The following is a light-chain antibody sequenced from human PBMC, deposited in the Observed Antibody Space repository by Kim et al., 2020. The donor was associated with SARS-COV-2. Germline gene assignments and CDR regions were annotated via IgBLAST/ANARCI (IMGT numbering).Light chain of an antibody. CDR1: RSNIGRNL. CDR2: SND. J-gene: IGLJ2*01. CDR3: ATWDDTLNGPV. Sequence: GQRVPSSFSASRSNIGRNLVNCYQHPPGTAHNLIIYSNDERPSEVPDQFSASKSGTSASLAISGLQSEHEADYYCATWDDTLNGPVFGGGTKLTVL. V-gene: IGLV1-44*01.